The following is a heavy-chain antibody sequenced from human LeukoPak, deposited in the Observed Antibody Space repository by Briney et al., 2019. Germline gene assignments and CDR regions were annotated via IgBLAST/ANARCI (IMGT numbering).Heavy chain of an antibody. CDR2: IYYSGST. CDR1: GGSISSYY. J-gene: IGHJ4*02. V-gene: IGHV4-59*01. Sequence: PSETLSLTCTVSGGSISSYYWSWIRQPPGKGLEWIGYIYYSGSTNYNPSLKSRVTISVDTSRNQFSLKLSSVTAADTAVYYCARGGYSDFGYWGQGTLVTVSS. CDR3: ARGGYSDFGY. D-gene: IGHD5-12*01.